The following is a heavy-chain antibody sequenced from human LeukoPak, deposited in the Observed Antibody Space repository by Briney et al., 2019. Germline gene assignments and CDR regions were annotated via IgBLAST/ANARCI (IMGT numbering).Heavy chain of an antibody. CDR1: GYKFTAYY. V-gene: IGHV1-2*02. CDR2: VNPDSGDT. CDR3: ARVWDASGWSNWFDP. D-gene: IGHD6-19*01. Sequence: SVRLSCKSSGYKFTAYYIHWIRQAPGQGLEWMGWVNPDSGDTNCTQKYQGRLTLTRDTSVTTVYMELSSLTSDDTAVYYCARVWDASGWSNWFDPWGQGTLFSVSS. J-gene: IGHJ5*02.